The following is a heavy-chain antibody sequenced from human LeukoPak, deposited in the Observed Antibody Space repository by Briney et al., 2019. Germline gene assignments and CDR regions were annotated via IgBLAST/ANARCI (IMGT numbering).Heavy chain of an antibody. Sequence: GSLRLSCAASGFTFSSYSMNWVRQAPGKGLEWVSYISSSSTTIYYADSVKGRFTISRDNGKNSLYLQMNSLRAEDTAVYYCARRDYFDYWGQGTLVTVSS. V-gene: IGHV3-48*01. CDR3: ARRDYFDY. CDR1: GFTFSSYS. J-gene: IGHJ4*02. CDR2: ISSSSTTI.